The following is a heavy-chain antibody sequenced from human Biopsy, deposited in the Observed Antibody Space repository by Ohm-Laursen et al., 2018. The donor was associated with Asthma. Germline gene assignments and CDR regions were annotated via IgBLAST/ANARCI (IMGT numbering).Heavy chain of an antibody. V-gene: IGHV1-18*04. Sequence: SSVNVSCKSSGYTFRSYGVSWVRQAPGQGLEWMGLISPFTGDTHFGQKFQGRVTMTTDASTYTAYMELRSLRSDDTAVYYCARHPYNFGGFDYWGQGSLVLVSS. CDR3: ARHPYNFGGFDY. J-gene: IGHJ4*02. D-gene: IGHD5-24*01. CDR1: GYTFRSYG. CDR2: ISPFTGDT.